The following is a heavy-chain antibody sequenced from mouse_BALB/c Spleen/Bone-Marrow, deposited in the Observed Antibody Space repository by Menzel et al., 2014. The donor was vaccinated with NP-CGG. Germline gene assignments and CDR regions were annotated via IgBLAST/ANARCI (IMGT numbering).Heavy chain of an antibody. J-gene: IGHJ4*01. CDR2: INNGSSYT. Sequence: EVKLLESGGDLVKPGGSLKLSCAASGFTFSSYGMSWVRQTPDKRLEWVATINNGSSYTFYPDSVKGRFTIFRDNAKNTLYLQMCSLKSEDTAMYYCARRRDGPYAMDYWGQGTSVTVSS. V-gene: IGHV5-6*01. CDR3: ARRRDGPYAMDY. D-gene: IGHD2-3*01. CDR1: GFTFSSYG.